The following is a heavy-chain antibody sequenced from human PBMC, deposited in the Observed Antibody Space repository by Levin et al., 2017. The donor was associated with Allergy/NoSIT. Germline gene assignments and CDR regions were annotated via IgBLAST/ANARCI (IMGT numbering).Heavy chain of an antibody. J-gene: IGHJ4*02. Sequence: GGSLRLSCTASGFTFGDYAMSWFRQAPGKGLEWVGFIRSKAYGGTTEYAASVKGRFTISRDDSKSIAYLQMNSPKTEDTAVYYCTRTIVVVVAATGDYFDYWGQGTLVTVSS. CDR2: IRSKAYGGTT. CDR1: GFTFGDYA. V-gene: IGHV3-49*03. D-gene: IGHD2-15*01. CDR3: TRTIVVVVAATGDYFDY.